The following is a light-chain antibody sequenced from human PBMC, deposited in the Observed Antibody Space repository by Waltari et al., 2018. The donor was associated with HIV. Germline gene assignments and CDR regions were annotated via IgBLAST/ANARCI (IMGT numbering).Light chain of an antibody. Sequence: QPVLTQPPSVSGAPGQRVTISCTGTSSTIGAGFDVPWYQHLPGTFPQCLIYNNTDRPSGVPDRFSCSKSATSASLAITGLQAEDEANYYCQSYDISLSGWVFGGGTKLAVL. CDR3: QSYDISLSGWV. CDR2: NNT. J-gene: IGLJ2*01. V-gene: IGLV1-40*01. CDR1: SSTIGAGFD.